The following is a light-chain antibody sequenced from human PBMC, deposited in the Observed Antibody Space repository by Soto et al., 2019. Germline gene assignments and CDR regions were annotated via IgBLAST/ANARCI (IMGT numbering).Light chain of an antibody. Sequence: EIVLTQAPATLSLSPGERATLSCRASQNISRYLAWYQQKVGQSPRLLIYDTSNRATGIPARFSGSGSGTDFTLTISRLEPEDFAVYYCQQYGSSPFGGGTKVDI. CDR2: DTS. CDR3: QQYGSSP. V-gene: IGKV3-11*01. CDR1: QNISRY. J-gene: IGKJ4*01.